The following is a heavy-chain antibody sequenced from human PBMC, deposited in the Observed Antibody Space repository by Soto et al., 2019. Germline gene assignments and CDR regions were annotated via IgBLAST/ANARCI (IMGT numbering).Heavy chain of an antibody. CDR1: GGSISSYY. Sequence: QVQLQESGPGLVKPSETLSLTCTVSGGSISSYYWSWIRQPPGKGLEWIGYIYYSGSTNYNPSLKSRVTISVDTSKNQFSLKLSSVTAADTAVYYCARGDTYYDFWSGPRGWFDPWGQGTLVTVSS. CDR2: IYYSGST. D-gene: IGHD3-3*01. CDR3: ARGDTYYDFWSGPRGWFDP. V-gene: IGHV4-59*01. J-gene: IGHJ5*02.